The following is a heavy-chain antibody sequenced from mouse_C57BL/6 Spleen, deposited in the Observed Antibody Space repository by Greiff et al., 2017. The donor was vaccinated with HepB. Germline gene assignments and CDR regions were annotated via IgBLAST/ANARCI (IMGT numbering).Heavy chain of an antibody. CDR2: IHPNSGST. CDR1: GYAFTNYL. CDR3: ARGSSYPDY. D-gene: IGHD1-1*01. J-gene: IGHJ2*01. Sequence: QVQLQQSGAELVRPGTSVKVSCKASGYAFTNYLIEWVKQRPGQGLEWIGMIHPNSGSTNYNEKFKSKATLTVDKSSSTAYMQLSSLTSEDSAVYYCARGSSYPDYWGQGTTLTVSS. V-gene: IGHV1-54*01.